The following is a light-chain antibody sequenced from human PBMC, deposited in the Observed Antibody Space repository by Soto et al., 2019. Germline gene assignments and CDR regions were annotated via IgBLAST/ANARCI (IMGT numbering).Light chain of an antibody. Sequence: EIVMTQSPATLSVSPGERATLSCRASQSVSSNLAWYQQKPGQAPRLLIYGASTRATGIPARFSGSGSGTDFTLTISSLQYEDFAVYYCQQYNNWPPVTFGQGTKLEIK. CDR1: QSVSSN. J-gene: IGKJ2*01. CDR2: GAS. CDR3: QQYNNWPPVT. V-gene: IGKV3-15*01.